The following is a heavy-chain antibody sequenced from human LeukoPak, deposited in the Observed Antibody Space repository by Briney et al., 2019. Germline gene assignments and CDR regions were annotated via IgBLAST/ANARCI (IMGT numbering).Heavy chain of an antibody. V-gene: IGHV3-30-3*01. D-gene: IGHD3-22*01. CDR2: ISYDGSNK. J-gene: IGHJ4*02. CDR3: AKALFTRTYYYDSSGPLDY. Sequence: GGSLRLSCAASGFAFSSYAMHWVRQAPGKGLEWVAVISYDGSNKYYADSVKGRFTISRDNSKNTLYLQMNSLRAEDTAVYYCAKALFTRTYYYDSSGPLDYWGQGTLVTVSS. CDR1: GFAFSSYA.